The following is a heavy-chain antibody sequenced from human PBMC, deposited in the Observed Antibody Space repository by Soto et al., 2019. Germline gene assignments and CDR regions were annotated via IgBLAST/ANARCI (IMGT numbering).Heavy chain of an antibody. Sequence: GVSVKVSCKASGYTFTSYDINWVRQATGQGLEWMGWMNPNSGNTGYAQKFQGRVTMTRNTSISTAYMELSSLRSEDTAVYYCARGRKSTMIVVVVRNFDYWGQGTLVTVSS. CDR1: GYTFTSYD. D-gene: IGHD3-22*01. CDR2: MNPNSGNT. V-gene: IGHV1-8*01. J-gene: IGHJ4*02. CDR3: ARGRKSTMIVVVVRNFDY.